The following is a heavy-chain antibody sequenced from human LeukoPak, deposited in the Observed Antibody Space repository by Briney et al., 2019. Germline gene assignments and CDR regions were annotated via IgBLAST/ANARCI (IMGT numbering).Heavy chain of an antibody. J-gene: IGHJ4*02. CDR2: IWYDGSNK. D-gene: IGHD6-13*01. CDR3: AKDFDSSSWRGY. CDR1: GITFSSYG. V-gene: IGHV3-33*06. Sequence: GRSLRLSCAASGITFSSYGMHWVRQAPGKGLEWVAVIWYDGSNKYYADSVKGRFTISRDNSKNTLYLQMNSLRAEDTAVYYCAKDFDSSSWRGYWGQGTLVTVSS.